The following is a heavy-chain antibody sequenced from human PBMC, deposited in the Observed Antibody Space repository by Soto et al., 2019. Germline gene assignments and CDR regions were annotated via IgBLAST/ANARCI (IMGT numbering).Heavy chain of an antibody. CDR1: GFTFSSYW. CDR2: INSDGSST. Sequence: GGSLRLSCAASGFTFSSYWMHWVRQAPGKGLVWVSRINSDGSSTSYADSVKGRFTISRDNAKNTLYLQMNSLRAEDTAVYYCARVVPMITFGGVIDTLIDDWGQGTLVTVSS. J-gene: IGHJ4*02. V-gene: IGHV3-74*01. D-gene: IGHD3-16*02. CDR3: ARVVPMITFGGVIDTLIDD.